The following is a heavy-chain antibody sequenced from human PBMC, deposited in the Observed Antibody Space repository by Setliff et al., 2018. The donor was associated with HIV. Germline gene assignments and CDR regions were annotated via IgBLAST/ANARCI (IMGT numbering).Heavy chain of an antibody. D-gene: IGHD1-26*01. J-gene: IGHJ4*02. CDR1: GFTFSAYR. CDR2: ISSSGNTR. V-gene: IGHV3-48*01. CDR3: AKDRGGGSYFDY. Sequence: GGSLRLSCAASGFTFSAYRMNWVRQAPGKGLEWVSSISSSGNTRYYADSVKGRFTISRDNAKNSLYLQMNSLGAEDTAVYYCAKDRGGGSYFDYWGQGTLVTVSS.